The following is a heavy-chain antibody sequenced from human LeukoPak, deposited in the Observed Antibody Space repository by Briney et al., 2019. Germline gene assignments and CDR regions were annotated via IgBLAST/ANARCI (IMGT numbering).Heavy chain of an antibody. CDR1: GFTFSSYS. CDR2: ISSSSSYI. J-gene: IGHJ4*02. Sequence: GGSLRLSCAASGFTFSSYSMNWVRQAPGKGLEWVSSISSSSSYIYYADSVKGRFTISRDNSKNTLYLQMNSLRAEDTAVYYCARGDTMVRGALFDYWGQGTLVTVSS. CDR3: ARGDTMVRGALFDY. V-gene: IGHV3-21*04. D-gene: IGHD3-10*01.